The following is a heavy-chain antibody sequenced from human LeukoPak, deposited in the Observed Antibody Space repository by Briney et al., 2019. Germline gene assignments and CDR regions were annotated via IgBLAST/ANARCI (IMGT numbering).Heavy chain of an antibody. J-gene: IGHJ3*02. Sequence: ASVKVSCKASGYTFTGYYIHWVRQAPGQGLEWMGWINPNSGGTNYAQKFQGRVTMTRDTSINTACMELSRLRSDDTAVYYCARDLSVVVIANDAFDIWGQGTMVTVSS. D-gene: IGHD2-21*01. CDR3: ARDLSVVVIANDAFDI. CDR2: INPNSGGT. V-gene: IGHV1-2*02. CDR1: GYTFTGYY.